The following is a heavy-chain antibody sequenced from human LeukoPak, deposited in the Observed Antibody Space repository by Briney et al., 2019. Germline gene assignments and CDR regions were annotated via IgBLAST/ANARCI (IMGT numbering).Heavy chain of an antibody. CDR1: GFTFSTCS. J-gene: IGHJ4*02. CDR2: ISTTSSTI. V-gene: IGHV3-48*04. CDR3: ATVAVPFDY. D-gene: IGHD6-19*01. Sequence: PGGSLRLSCTASGFTFSTCSMNWVRQAPGKGLEWLSYISTTSSTIYYADSVKGRFTISRDNAKNSLYLQMNSLRAEDTAVYYCATVAVPFDYWGQGTLVTVSS.